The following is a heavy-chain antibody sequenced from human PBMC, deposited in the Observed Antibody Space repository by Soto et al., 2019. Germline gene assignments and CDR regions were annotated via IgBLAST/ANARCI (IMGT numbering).Heavy chain of an antibody. Sequence: SETLSLTCAVSGGSISSGGYSWSWIRQPPGKGLEWIGYIYHSGSTYYNPSLKSRVTISVDRSKNQFSLKLSSVTAADTAVYYCARDSLSATPGAFDIWGQGTMVTVSS. V-gene: IGHV4-30-2*01. J-gene: IGHJ3*02. D-gene: IGHD3-3*02. CDR2: IYHSGST. CDR3: ARDSLSATPGAFDI. CDR1: GGSISSGGYS.